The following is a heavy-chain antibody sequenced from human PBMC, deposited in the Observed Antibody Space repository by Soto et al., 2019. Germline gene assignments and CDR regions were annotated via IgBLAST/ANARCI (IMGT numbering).Heavy chain of an antibody. Sequence: PGGSLRLSCAASGFTFSSYAMSWVRQAPGKGLEWVSAISGSGGSTYYADSVKGRFTISRDNSKNTLYLQMNSLRAEDTAVYYCAKSYDSSGYYFRKHYYYGMDVWGQGTTVTVSS. CDR1: GFTFSSYA. V-gene: IGHV3-23*01. D-gene: IGHD3-22*01. J-gene: IGHJ6*02. CDR3: AKSYDSSGYYFRKHYYYGMDV. CDR2: ISGSGGST.